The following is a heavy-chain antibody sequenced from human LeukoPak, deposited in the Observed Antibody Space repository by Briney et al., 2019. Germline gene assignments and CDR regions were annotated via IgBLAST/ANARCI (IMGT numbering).Heavy chain of an antibody. Sequence: EASVKVSCKASGGTFSSYAISWVRQAPGQGLEWMGRIIPILGIANYAQKFQGRVTITADKSTSTAYMELSSLRSEDTAVYYCARLQSSSWPNWFDPWGQGTLVTVSS. D-gene: IGHD6-13*01. CDR1: GGTFSSYA. V-gene: IGHV1-69*04. CDR2: IIPILGIA. CDR3: ARLQSSSWPNWFDP. J-gene: IGHJ5*02.